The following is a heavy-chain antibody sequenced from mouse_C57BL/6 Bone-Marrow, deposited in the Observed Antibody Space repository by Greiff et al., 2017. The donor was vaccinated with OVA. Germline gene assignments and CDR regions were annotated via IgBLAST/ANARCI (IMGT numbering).Heavy chain of an antibody. CDR1: GYTFTSYD. D-gene: IGHD2-4*01. J-gene: IGHJ2*01. Sequence: QVQLKESGPELVKPGASVKLSCKASGYTFTSYDINWVKQRPGQGLEWIGWIYPRDGSTKYNEKFKGKATLTVDTSSSTAYMELHSLTSEDSAVYFCARGFYYDYDGYWGQGTTLTVSS. CDR2: IYPRDGST. V-gene: IGHV1-85*01. CDR3: ARGFYYDYDGY.